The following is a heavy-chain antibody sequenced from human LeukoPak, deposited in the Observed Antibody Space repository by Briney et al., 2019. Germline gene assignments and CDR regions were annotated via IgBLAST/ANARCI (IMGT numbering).Heavy chain of an antibody. CDR3: VLASVLWSYYGLFDY. V-gene: IGHV1-24*01. Sequence: ASVKVSCKVSGYTLTEISMHWVRQAPGKGLEWMGGFDPEDGETIYAQKFQGRVTMTEDTSTDTAYMELSSLRSEDTAVYYCVLASVLWSYYGLFDYWGQGTLVTVSS. D-gene: IGHD1-26*01. J-gene: IGHJ4*02. CDR1: GYTLTEIS. CDR2: FDPEDGET.